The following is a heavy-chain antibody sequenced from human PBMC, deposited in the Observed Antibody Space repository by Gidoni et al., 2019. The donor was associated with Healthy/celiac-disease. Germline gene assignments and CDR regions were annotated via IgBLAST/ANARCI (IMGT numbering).Heavy chain of an antibody. V-gene: IGHV3-7*03. D-gene: IGHD5-12*01. J-gene: IGHJ4*02. Sequence: VRQAPGKGLEWVANIKQDGSEKYYVDSVKGRFTISRDNAKNSLYLQMNSLRAEDTAVYYCARDRERGWLLYYFDYWGQGTHGHRLL. CDR2: IKQDGSEK. CDR3: ARDRERGWLLYYFDY.